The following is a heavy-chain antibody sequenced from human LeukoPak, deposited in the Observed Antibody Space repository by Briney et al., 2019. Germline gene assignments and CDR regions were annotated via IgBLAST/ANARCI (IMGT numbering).Heavy chain of an antibody. CDR3: ARGPHRRTYDRDNWFDP. J-gene: IGHJ5*02. D-gene: IGHD3-3*01. CDR1: GYTFTSYY. V-gene: IGHV1-46*01. Sequence: ASVKVSCKASGYTFTSYYMYWVRQAPGQGLEWMGIINPSGDNTNYAQKFQGRVTMTRDMSTTTVYMELSSLRSEDTAVYYCARGPHRRTYDRDNWFDPWGQGTLVTVSS. CDR2: INPSGDNT.